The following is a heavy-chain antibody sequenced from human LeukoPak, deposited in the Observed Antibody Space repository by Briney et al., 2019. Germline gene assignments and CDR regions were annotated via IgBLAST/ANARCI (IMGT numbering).Heavy chain of an antibody. D-gene: IGHD3-10*01. CDR3: ARGCYYGSGRIYQGCWFDP. CDR2: INPNSGGT. J-gene: IGHJ5*02. V-gene: IGHV1-2*02. CDR1: GYTFTGYY. Sequence: ASVKVSCKASGYTFTGYYMHWVRQAPGQGLEWMGWINPNSGGTNYAQKFQGRVTMTRDTSISTAYMELSRLRSDDTAVYYCARGCYYGSGRIYQGCWFDPWGQGTLVTVSS.